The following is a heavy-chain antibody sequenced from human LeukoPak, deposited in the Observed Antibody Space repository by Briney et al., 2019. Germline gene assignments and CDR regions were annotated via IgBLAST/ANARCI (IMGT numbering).Heavy chain of an antibody. V-gene: IGHV3-30-3*01. J-gene: IGHJ4*02. D-gene: IGHD3-3*01. CDR2: ISYDGSNK. Sequence: GGSLRLSCAASGFTFNSYAMHWVRQAPGKGLEWVAVISYDGSNKYYADSVKGRFTISRDNSKNTLYLQMNSLRAEDTAVYYCAKGPREWSYLQFDYWGQGTLVTVSS. CDR1: GFTFNSYA. CDR3: AKGPREWSYLQFDY.